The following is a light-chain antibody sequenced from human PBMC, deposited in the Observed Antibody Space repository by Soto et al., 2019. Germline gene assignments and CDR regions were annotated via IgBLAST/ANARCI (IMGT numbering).Light chain of an antibody. CDR3: QSYYSSLSGSV. CDR2: GNS. V-gene: IGLV1-40*01. J-gene: IGLJ3*02. CDR1: SSNIGAGYD. Sequence: QSVLTQPPSVSGAPGQRVTISCTGSSSNIGAGYDVHWYQQLPGTSPKLLIYGNSNRPSGVPDRFSGSKSGTSASLAITGLQADAEADYFCQSYYSSLSGSVFGGGTKRTVL.